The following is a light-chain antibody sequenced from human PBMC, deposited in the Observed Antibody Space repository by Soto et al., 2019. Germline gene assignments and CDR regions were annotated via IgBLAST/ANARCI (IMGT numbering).Light chain of an antibody. V-gene: IGKV1-5*01. CDR3: QQYNYFWA. Sequence: DIQMTQSPSTLSAFIGDRVPITCRASQSSSSWLAWYQQKAGKAPKLLIYDASSLESGVPSRFSGSGSGTEFTLTISSPQPDDFATYYCQQYNYFWAFGQGTKVDI. CDR1: QSSSSW. CDR2: DAS. J-gene: IGKJ1*01.